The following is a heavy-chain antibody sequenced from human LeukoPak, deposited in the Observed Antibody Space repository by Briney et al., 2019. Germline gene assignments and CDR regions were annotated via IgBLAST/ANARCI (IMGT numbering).Heavy chain of an antibody. D-gene: IGHD2-15*01. CDR3: AREKFCGGGSCYPPGAFDI. Sequence: PGGSLRLSCAASGFTFSSYAMHWVRQAPGKGLEWVSYISSSSSTIYYADSVKGRFTISRDNAKNSLYLQMNSLRAEDTAVYYCAREKFCGGGSCYPPGAFDIWAQGKMVPVFS. J-gene: IGHJ3*02. CDR2: ISSSSSTI. V-gene: IGHV3-48*04. CDR1: GFTFSSYA.